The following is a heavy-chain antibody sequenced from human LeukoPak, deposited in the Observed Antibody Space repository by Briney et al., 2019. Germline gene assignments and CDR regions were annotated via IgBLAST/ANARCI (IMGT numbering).Heavy chain of an antibody. CDR1: GFTCSTYV. Sequence: GGSLRLSCAASGFTCSTYVMNWARQAPGKGLEWVASINHNGNVNYYVDSVKGRFTISRDNAKNSLYLQMSNLRAEDTAVYFCARGGGLDVWGQGATVTVSS. D-gene: IGHD3-16*01. J-gene: IGHJ6*02. V-gene: IGHV3-7*03. CDR3: ARGGGLDV. CDR2: INHNGNVN.